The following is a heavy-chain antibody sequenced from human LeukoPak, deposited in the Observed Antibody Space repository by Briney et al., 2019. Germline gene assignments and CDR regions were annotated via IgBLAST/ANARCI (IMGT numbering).Heavy chain of an antibody. D-gene: IGHD3-10*01. CDR1: GFTFSGSA. Sequence: GGSLKLSCAASGFTFSGSAMHWVRQAYGTGLEWVGRIRSKANSYATAYAASVKVRFTISRDDSKNTAYLQMNSLKTEDTAVYYCTRLGRGMWYWGQGTLVTVSS. CDR2: IRSKANSYAT. CDR3: TRLGRGMWY. V-gene: IGHV3-73*01. J-gene: IGHJ4*02.